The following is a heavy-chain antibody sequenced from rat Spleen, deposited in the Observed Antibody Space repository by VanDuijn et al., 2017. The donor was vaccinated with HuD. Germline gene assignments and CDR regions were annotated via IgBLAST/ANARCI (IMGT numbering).Heavy chain of an antibody. Sequence: EVQLVESDGGLVQPGRSLKLSCAASGFTFSNYGMAWVRQAPTKGLEWVASITNSGGSTYYRDSVKGRFTISRDNAKSTLYLQMDSLRSEDTATYYCAREEFGVRDWGQGVMVTVSS. V-gene: IGHV5S13*01. D-gene: IGHD4-3*01. CDR1: GFTFSNYG. CDR2: ITNSGGST. J-gene: IGHJ2*01. CDR3: AREEFGVRD.